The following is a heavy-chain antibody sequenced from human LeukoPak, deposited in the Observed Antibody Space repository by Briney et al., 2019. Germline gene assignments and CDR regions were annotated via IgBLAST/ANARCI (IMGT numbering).Heavy chain of an antibody. CDR3: ARDPYSSSSGWFDP. Sequence: SETLSLTCTVSGGSISSYYWSWIRQPAGKGLEWIGRIYTSGSTNYNPSLKSRVTMSVDTSKNQFSLKLSSVTAADTAVYYCARDPYSSSSGWFDPWGQGTLVTVSS. D-gene: IGHD6-6*01. J-gene: IGHJ5*02. CDR2: IYTSGST. CDR1: GGSISSYY. V-gene: IGHV4-4*07.